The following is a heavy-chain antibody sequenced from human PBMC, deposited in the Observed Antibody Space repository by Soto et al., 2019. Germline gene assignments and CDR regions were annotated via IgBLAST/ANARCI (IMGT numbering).Heavy chain of an antibody. J-gene: IGHJ6*02. CDR3: AKGSPYYYDSSGYYSSAGYGMDV. CDR1: GFTFSSYG. D-gene: IGHD3-22*01. V-gene: IGHV3-30*18. Sequence: GGSLRLSCAASGFTFSSYGMHWVRQAPGKWQEGVAVISYDGSNKDYADSVKGRITISRDNSKNTLYLQMNSLRAEDTAVYYCAKGSPYYYDSSGYYSSAGYGMDVWGQGTTVTVSS. CDR2: ISYDGSNK.